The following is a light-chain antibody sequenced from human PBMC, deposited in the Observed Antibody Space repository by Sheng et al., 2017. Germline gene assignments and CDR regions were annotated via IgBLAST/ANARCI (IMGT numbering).Light chain of an antibody. Sequence: QSVLTQSPSASGTPGQMVTISCSGSTSNIGINTVNWYQQVPGTAPRLLIYTNTQRPSGVPGRFSGSKSGTSASLAISGLQAEDEADYYCHSYTSTTTWVFGGGTKLTVL. CDR2: TNT. V-gene: IGLV1-44*01. CDR3: HSYTSTTTWV. J-gene: IGLJ3*02. CDR1: TSNIGINT.